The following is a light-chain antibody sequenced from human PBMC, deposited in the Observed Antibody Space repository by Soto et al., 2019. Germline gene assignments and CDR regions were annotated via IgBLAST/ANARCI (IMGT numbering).Light chain of an antibody. V-gene: IGKV3-15*01. CDR3: QQYNNWPPA. Sequence: EIVMTQSPAXLSVSPGERATLSCRASQSVSSNLAWYQQKPGQAPRLLIYGASTRATGIPARFSGSGSGTEFTLTISSLQSXDFAVYYCQQYNNWPPAFGGXTKVEIK. J-gene: IGKJ4*01. CDR1: QSVSSN. CDR2: GAS.